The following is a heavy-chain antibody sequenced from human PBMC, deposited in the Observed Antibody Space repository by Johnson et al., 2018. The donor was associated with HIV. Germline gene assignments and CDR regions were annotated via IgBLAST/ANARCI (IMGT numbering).Heavy chain of an antibody. CDR1: GFTLSNYA. J-gene: IGHJ3*02. Sequence: QVQLVESGGGVVQTGRSLRLSCAVSGFTLSNYAMHWVRQAPGKGLEWVAFISNDGSIKFSADSVKGRFTISKDNSKNTLYLQMNSLRAEVTAIYYWEKDKQGTISDAFDIWGQGTMVTVSS. CDR3: EKDKQGTISDAFDI. D-gene: IGHD3-3*01. V-gene: IGHV3-30-3*01. CDR2: ISNDGSIK.